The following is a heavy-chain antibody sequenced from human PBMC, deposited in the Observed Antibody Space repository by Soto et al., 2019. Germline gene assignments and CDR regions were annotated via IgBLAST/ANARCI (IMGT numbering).Heavy chain of an antibody. Sequence: QVQLVESGGGVVQPGRSLRLSCAGSGFTFSSYGTHWVRQAPGKGLEWVAVVSSGGETTYYADSVKGRFTISRDNSKNTMYLQMSRLRPEDTAVDYCAKEGDIVVGPVAVPVAVSFDPWGQGTLVTVSS. V-gene: IGHV3-30*18. J-gene: IGHJ5*02. D-gene: IGHD2-2*01. CDR3: AKEGDIVVGPVAVPVAVSFDP. CDR1: GFTFSSYG. CDR2: VSSGGETT.